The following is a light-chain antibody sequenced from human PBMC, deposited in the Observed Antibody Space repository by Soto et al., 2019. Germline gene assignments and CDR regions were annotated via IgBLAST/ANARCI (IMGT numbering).Light chain of an antibody. CDR1: QDISNY. CDR3: QQYDNLPTYT. CDR2: RAS. J-gene: IGKJ2*01. V-gene: IGKV1-33*01. Sequence: DIQMTQSPSSLSAFVGDSVTITCQATQDISNYLNWYQQKPGKAPKLLIYRASNLETGVPSRFSGSGSGTDFTLTISSLQPEDFATYYCQQYDNLPTYTFGQGTKVDIK.